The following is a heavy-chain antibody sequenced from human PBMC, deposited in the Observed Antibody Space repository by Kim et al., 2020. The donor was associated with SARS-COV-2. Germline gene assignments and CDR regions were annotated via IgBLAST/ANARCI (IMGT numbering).Heavy chain of an antibody. Sequence: GGSLRLSCAASGVTVSSNYMSWVRQAPGKGLEWVSVIYSGGSTYYSDSVKSRCTISSDNSTHTLYLQMNSLRAADTAAYYCASDLGGYGTDDCGRGSTAT. D-gene: IGHD3-10*01. J-gene: IGHJ6*02. V-gene: IGHV3-53*01. CDR3: ASDLGGYGTDD. CDR1: GVTVSSNY. CDR2: IYSGGST.